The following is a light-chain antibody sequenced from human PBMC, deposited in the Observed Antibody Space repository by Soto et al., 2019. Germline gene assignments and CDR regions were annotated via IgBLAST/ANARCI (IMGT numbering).Light chain of an antibody. CDR1: QSISSY. CDR3: QQSYSTPQT. J-gene: IGKJ1*01. V-gene: IGKV1-39*01. CDR2: AAS. Sequence: DSQMTQSPSSLSASVGDRGTITCRASQSISSYLNWYQQKPGKANKLLIYAASSLQSGVPSRFSGSGFGTDSTLTISSLQPEDFATYDGQQSYSTPQTFGQGTKVEIK.